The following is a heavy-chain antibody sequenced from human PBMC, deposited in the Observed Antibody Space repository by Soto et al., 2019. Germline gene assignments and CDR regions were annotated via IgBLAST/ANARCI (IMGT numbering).Heavy chain of an antibody. Sequence: QVQLVESGGGVVQPGRSLRLSCAASGFTFSSYGMHWVRQAPGKGLEWVAVISYDGSNKYYADSVKGRFTISRDNSKNTLYLQMNSLRAEDTAVYYCAKDLSYCSGGSCYPTQTNWFDPWGQGTLVTVSS. V-gene: IGHV3-30*18. CDR3: AKDLSYCSGGSCYPTQTNWFDP. D-gene: IGHD2-15*01. CDR1: GFTFSSYG. J-gene: IGHJ5*02. CDR2: ISYDGSNK.